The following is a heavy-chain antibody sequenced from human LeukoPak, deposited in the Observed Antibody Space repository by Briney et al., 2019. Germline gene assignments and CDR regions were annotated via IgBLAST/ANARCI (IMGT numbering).Heavy chain of an antibody. D-gene: IGHD5-12*01. CDR1: GGTFSSYG. CDR3: ARATPQRRRGYTY. J-gene: IGHJ4*02. V-gene: IGHV1-69*13. CDR2: IIPIFGTA. Sequence: SVKVSCKASGGTFSSYGISWVRQAPGQGLEWMGGIIPIFGTANNAQKFQGRLTIIADELTGTAYMDLSSLRSEDTAVYYCARATPQRRRGYTYWGQGTLVTVSS.